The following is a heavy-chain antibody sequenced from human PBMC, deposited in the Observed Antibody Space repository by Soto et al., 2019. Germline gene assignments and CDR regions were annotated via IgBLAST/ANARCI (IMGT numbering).Heavy chain of an antibody. V-gene: IGHV1-69*02. J-gene: IGHJ3*02. Sequence: QVQLVQSGAEVKKPGSSVKVSCKASGGTFSSYTISWVRQAPGQGLEWMGRIIPILGIANYAQKFQGRVTITADKSTSTAYMELSSLRAEDTAVYYCARGDLGYCSSTSCYGYAFDIWGQGTMVTVSS. CDR2: IIPILGIA. CDR1: GGTFSSYT. D-gene: IGHD2-2*01. CDR3: ARGDLGYCSSTSCYGYAFDI.